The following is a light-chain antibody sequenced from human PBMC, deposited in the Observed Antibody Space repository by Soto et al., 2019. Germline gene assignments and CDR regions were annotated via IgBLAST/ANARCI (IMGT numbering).Light chain of an antibody. CDR3: QQYNSYSWT. J-gene: IGKJ1*01. CDR2: DAS. Sequence: DIQMTQSPSTLSASVGDRVTITCRASQSISSWLAWYQQKPGKAPKLLIYDASSLASGVPSRFSGSGSGTEFTLTISSLQPDDFANYYCQQYNSYSWTFGQGTKVEIK. V-gene: IGKV1-5*01. CDR1: QSISSW.